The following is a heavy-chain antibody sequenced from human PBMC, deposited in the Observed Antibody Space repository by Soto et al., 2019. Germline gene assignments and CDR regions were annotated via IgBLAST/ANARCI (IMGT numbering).Heavy chain of an antibody. D-gene: IGHD6-6*01. CDR1: GYTFANYL. CDR3: SKFKYSTSVRYLQH. CDR2: IYPSDPRT. V-gene: IGHV5-51*01. J-gene: IGHJ1*01. Sequence: GDSLKISCESSGYTFANYLIGWGRQVPEKGLEWEAIIYPSDPRTIYSPSFQGQVTISADKSTSTAYLQWTSLKASDTAIYYCSKFKYSTSVRYLQHWGQGTPVTVSS.